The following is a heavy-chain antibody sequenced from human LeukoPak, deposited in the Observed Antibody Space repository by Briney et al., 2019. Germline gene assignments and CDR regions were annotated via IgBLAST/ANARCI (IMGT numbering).Heavy chain of an antibody. CDR3: ARRAVADPHVIDY. CDR1: GGSISSGGYY. D-gene: IGHD6-19*01. J-gene: IGHJ4*02. V-gene: IGHV4-31*03. Sequence: SETLSLTCTVSGGSISSGGYYWSWIRQHPGKGLEWIGYIYYSGSTYYNPSLKSRVTISVDTSKNQFSLKLSSVTAADTAVYYCARRAVADPHVIDYWGQGTLVTVSS. CDR2: IYYSGST.